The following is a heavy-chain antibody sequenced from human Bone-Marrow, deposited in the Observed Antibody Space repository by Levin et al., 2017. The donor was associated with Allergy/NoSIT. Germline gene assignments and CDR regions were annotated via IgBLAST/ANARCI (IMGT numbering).Heavy chain of an antibody. V-gene: IGHV3-15*01. CDR1: GHTFKDAW. CDR2: IKSKTDGGTT. D-gene: IGHD3-3*01. CDR3: TTRYYDFLSGYDWFDP. J-gene: IGHJ5*02. Sequence: PGGSLRLSCAASGHTFKDAWMSWVRRAPGKGLEWVGRIKSKTDGGTTDYAAPVKGRFTISRDDSTNMLYLQMTSLKSEDTGVYYCTTRYYDFLSGYDWFDPWGQGTMVTVSS.